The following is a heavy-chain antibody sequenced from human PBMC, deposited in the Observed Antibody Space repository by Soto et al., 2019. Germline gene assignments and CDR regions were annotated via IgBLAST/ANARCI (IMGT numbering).Heavy chain of an antibody. J-gene: IGHJ6*02. CDR1: GCTFTTFG. Sequence: QVQLVQSGAEVKKPGASVKVSCKASGCTFTTFGISWVRQAPGQGLEWMGWISAYYGNTDSAQKLQGRVTMTTDTSTSTAYMELRSLRFDDLAVYYCARDRPPPPSGSRTYRHYYYYGMDVWGQGSTVTVSS. V-gene: IGHV1-18*03. D-gene: IGHD3-10*01. CDR3: ARDRPPPPSGSRTYRHYYYYGMDV. CDR2: ISAYYGNT.